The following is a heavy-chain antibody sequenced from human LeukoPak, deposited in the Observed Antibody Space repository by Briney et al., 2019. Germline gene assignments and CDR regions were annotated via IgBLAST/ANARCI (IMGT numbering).Heavy chain of an antibody. CDR2: ISSRSTYI. CDR1: GFTFSSYS. Sequence: PGGSLRLSCAASGFTFSSYSMNWVRQAPGKGLEWVSSISSRSTYIYYADSVKGRFTISRDDAKNSLYLQMNSLKAEDTAIYYCATSIGVAVAFDFWGQGTLVTVSS. J-gene: IGHJ4*02. D-gene: IGHD6-19*01. V-gene: IGHV3-21*04. CDR3: ATSIGVAVAFDF.